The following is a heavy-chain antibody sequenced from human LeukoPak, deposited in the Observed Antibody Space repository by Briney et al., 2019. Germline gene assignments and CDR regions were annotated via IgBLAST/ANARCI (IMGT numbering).Heavy chain of an antibody. CDR3: AKDLGYCSGGSC. D-gene: IGHD2-15*01. CDR2: ISGSGVST. CDR1: RFTFSSYA. V-gene: IGHV3-23*01. Sequence: GGSLRLSCAASRFTFSSYAMSWVRQAPGKGLEWVSAISGSGVSTYYADSVKGRFTISRDNSENTLYLQMNSLRAEDTAVYYCAKDLGYCSGGSCWGQGTLVTVSS. J-gene: IGHJ4*02.